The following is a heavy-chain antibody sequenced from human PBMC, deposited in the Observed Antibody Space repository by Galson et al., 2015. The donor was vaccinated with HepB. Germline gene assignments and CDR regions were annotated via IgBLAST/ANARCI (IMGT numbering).Heavy chain of an antibody. D-gene: IGHD6-13*01. J-gene: IGHJ4*02. V-gene: IGHV1-2*04. CDR2: INPNSGNT. CDR3: ARAYGGIASAGTDY. Sequence: SVKVSCKASGYAFSGYYMHWVRQAPGQGLEWMGWINPNSGNTNYAQKFQGWVTMTRDTSISTAYMELSRLRSDDTAVYYCARAYGGIASAGTDYWGQGTLVTVSS. CDR1: GYAFSGYY.